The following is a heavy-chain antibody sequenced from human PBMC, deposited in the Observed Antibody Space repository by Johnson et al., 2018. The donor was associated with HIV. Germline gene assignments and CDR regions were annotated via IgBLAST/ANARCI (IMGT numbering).Heavy chain of an antibody. D-gene: IGHD2-15*01. CDR1: GFTFDDYA. CDR2: IKSDGSST. Sequence: VQLVESGGGLVQPGGSLRLSCAASGFTFDDYAMHWVRQAPGKGLVWVARIKSDGSSTTYADSVKGRFTISRDNTKNSLYLQMNSLRAEDTAVYYCARGDGSSLDAFDIWGQGTMVTVSS. V-gene: IGHV3-74*02. CDR3: ARGDGSSLDAFDI. J-gene: IGHJ3*02.